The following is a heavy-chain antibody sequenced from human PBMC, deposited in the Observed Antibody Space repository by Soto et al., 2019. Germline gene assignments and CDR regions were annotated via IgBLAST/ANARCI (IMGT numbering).Heavy chain of an antibody. CDR3: ARGRGIGFSSTWNIYWYYNMDV. CDR2: IIPMFATT. J-gene: IGHJ6*02. V-gene: IGHV1-69*01. D-gene: IGHD6-13*01. CDR1: GGTFSDYA. Sequence: QVQLVQSGAEVRKSGSSVKVSCKAAGGTFSDYALSWVRQAPGQGLEWMGGIIPMFATTNYAQKFQGRVTISADDSAANGHMEVSSLKTGDTAVYYCARGRGIGFSSTWNIYWYYNMDVWGQGTTVTVSS.